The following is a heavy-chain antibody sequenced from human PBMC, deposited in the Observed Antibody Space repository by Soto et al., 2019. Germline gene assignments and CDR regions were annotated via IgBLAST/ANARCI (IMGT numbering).Heavy chain of an antibody. V-gene: IGHV3-33*01. CDR1: GFTFGRHG. Sequence: QVQLVESGGGVVQPGGSLRLSCAASGFTFGRHGMHWVRQAPGKGLEWVAVIGSDGRRASYADSVKGRFTISRDNGKNTIYLQMNRPKAAETAVYYCARDDVYGDNGRDYWGQGTLVTVSS. D-gene: IGHD4-17*01. CDR2: IGSDGRRA. J-gene: IGHJ4*02. CDR3: ARDDVYGDNGRDY.